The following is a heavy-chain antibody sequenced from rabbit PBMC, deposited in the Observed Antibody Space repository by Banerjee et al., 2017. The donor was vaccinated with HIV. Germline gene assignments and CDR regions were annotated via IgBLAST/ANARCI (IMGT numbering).Heavy chain of an antibody. V-gene: IGHV1S45*01. Sequence: QEQLEESGGDLVKPGRSLTLTCTASGFSFSDKYVMCWVRQAPGKGLELIACIYAGSSDITYYANWAKGRFTISKTSWTTVTLQMTSLTAADTATYFCARDLSGVIGWNLNLWGPGTLVTVS. CDR1: GFSFSDKYV. J-gene: IGHJ4*01. CDR2: IYAGSSDIT. D-gene: IGHD1-1*01. CDR3: ARDLSGVIGWNLNL.